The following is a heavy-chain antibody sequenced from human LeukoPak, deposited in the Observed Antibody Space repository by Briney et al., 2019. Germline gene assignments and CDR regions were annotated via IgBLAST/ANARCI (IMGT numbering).Heavy chain of an antibody. V-gene: IGHV3-15*01. CDR1: GFTFSNAW. J-gene: IGHJ4*02. Sequence: GGSLRLSCAASGFTFSNAWMSWVRQAPGKGLEWVGHIRSKTDGGTTDYAAPVKGRFTISRDDSKNTLYLQMNSLKTEDTAVYYWTGSSKHLDYWGQGTLVTVSS. CDR3: TGSSKHLDY. CDR2: IRSKTDGGTT. D-gene: IGHD1-26*01.